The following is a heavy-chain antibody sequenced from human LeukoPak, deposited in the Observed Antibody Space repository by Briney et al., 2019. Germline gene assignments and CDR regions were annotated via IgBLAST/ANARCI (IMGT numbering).Heavy chain of an antibody. CDR3: ARAATAVAGDYHYHYMDV. CDR2: ISPSSGDT. Sequence: ASVKVSCKASGYTFTGHYMHWVRQAPGQGLEWMGWISPSSGDTDYAQRFQGRVTMTRDTSISTAYMELRRLRSDDTAVYYCARAATAVAGDYHYHYMDVWGKGTTVTVSS. D-gene: IGHD6-19*01. V-gene: IGHV1-2*02. CDR1: GYTFTGHY. J-gene: IGHJ6*03.